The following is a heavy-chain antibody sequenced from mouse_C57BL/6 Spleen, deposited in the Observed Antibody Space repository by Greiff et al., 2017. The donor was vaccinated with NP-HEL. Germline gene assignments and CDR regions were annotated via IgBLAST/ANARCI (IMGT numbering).Heavy chain of an antibody. J-gene: IGHJ2*01. Sequence: QVQLQQPGAELVKPGASVKLSCKASGYTFTSYWMQWVKQRPGQGLEWIGAIDPSDSYTNYNQKFKGKATLTVETAARAAYMQLSSLTSEDSAGYYCARLTTLVGNYWGQGTTLTVSS. CDR3: ARLTTLVGNY. D-gene: IGHD2-12*01. V-gene: IGHV1-50*01. CDR2: IDPSDSYT. CDR1: GYTFTSYW.